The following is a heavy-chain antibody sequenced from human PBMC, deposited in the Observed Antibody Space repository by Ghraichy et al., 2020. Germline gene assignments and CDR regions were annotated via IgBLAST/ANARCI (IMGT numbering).Heavy chain of an antibody. V-gene: IGHV1-2*02. Sequence: ASVKVSCKASGYTFTGYYMHWVRQAPGQGLEWMGWINPNSGGTNYAQKFQGRVTMTRDTSISTAYMELSRLRSDDTAVYYCAREGDYYDSSGYYGVYYYYGMDVWGQGTTVTVSS. D-gene: IGHD3-22*01. CDR1: GYTFTGYY. CDR3: AREGDYYDSSGYYGVYYYYGMDV. J-gene: IGHJ6*02. CDR2: INPNSGGT.